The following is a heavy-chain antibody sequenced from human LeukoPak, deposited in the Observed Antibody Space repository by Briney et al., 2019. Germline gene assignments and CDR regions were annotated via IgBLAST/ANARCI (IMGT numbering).Heavy chain of an antibody. V-gene: IGHV1-8*01. J-gene: IGHJ6*02. CDR3: ARHYGSGSYTYYYYGMDV. Sequence: ASVKVSCKVSGYTFTSYDINWVRQATGQGLERMGWMNPNSGNTGYAQKFQGRVTMTRNTSISTAYMELSSLRSEDTAVYYCARHYGSGSYTYYYYGMDVWGQGTTVTVSS. D-gene: IGHD3-10*01. CDR1: GYTFTSYD. CDR2: MNPNSGNT.